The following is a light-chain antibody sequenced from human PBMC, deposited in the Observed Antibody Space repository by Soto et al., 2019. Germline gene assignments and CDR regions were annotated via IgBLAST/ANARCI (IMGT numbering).Light chain of an antibody. CDR2: DAS. CDR1: QSVGKY. Sequence: EIVMTQSPATLSLSPGERATLSCRANQSVGKYLVWYQQKPGQAPRLLIYDASNRATGIPARFSGSGSGTDFTLTISDVQPEDFALYYCHQRQSWPRTFGQGTKVDIK. J-gene: IGKJ1*01. CDR3: HQRQSWPRT. V-gene: IGKV3-11*01.